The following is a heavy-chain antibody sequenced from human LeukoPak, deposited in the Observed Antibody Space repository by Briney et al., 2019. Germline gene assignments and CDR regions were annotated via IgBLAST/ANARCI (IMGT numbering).Heavy chain of an antibody. J-gene: IGHJ4*02. CDR1: AYTFTSDT. CDR2: ISPYNGNT. V-gene: IGHV1-18*01. CDR3: ARADTNGWEIDY. Sequence: ASVKGSCKASAYTFTSDTISWVRQAPGQGLEWMGWISPYNGNTDFAQKLQGRVTMTTDTSTNTAYMELRSLRSDDTAVYYCARADTNGWEIDYWGQGTLVTVSS. D-gene: IGHD6-19*01.